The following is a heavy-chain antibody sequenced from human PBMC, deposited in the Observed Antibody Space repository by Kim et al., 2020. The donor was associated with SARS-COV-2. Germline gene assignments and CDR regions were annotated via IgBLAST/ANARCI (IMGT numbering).Heavy chain of an antibody. CDR2: MNPNSGIT. V-gene: IGHV1-8*01. Sequence: ASVKVSCKASGYTFTSYDINWVRQATGQGLEWMGWMNPNSGITGYAQKFQGRVTMTRNTSISTAYMELSSLRSEDTAVYYCAREAVVAGGGAFDIWGQGTMVTVSS. J-gene: IGHJ3*02. CDR1: GYTFTSYD. CDR3: AREAVVAGGGAFDI. D-gene: IGHD2-15*01.